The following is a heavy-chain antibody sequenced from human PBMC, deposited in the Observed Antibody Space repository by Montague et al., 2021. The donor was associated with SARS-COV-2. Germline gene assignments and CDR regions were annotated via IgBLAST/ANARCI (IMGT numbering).Heavy chain of an antibody. CDR1: GFTFSSYA. V-gene: IGHV3-30-3*01. D-gene: IGHD3-10*01. CDR2: ISYDGSNK. J-gene: IGHJ6*03. CDR3: ASSLLWFGESYYYMDV. Sequence: SLRLSCAASGFTFSSYAMHWVRQAPGEGLEWVAVISYDGSNKYYADSVKGRFTISRDNSKNTLYLQMNSLRAEDTAVYYCASSLLWFGESYYYMDVWGKGTTVTVSS.